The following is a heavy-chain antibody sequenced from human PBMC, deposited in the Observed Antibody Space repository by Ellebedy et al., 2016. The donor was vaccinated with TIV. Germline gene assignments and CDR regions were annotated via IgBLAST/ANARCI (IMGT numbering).Heavy chain of an antibody. V-gene: IGHV1-2*02. J-gene: IGHJ4*02. CDR2: INPNSGGT. D-gene: IGHD3-3*01. Sequence: ASVKVSCXASGYTFTGYYMHWVRQAPGQGLEWMGWINPNSGGTNYAQKFQGRVTMTRDTSISTAYMELSRLRSDDTAVYYCARAGGDDFWSGYPDYWGQGTLVTVSS. CDR1: GYTFTGYY. CDR3: ARAGGDDFWSGYPDY.